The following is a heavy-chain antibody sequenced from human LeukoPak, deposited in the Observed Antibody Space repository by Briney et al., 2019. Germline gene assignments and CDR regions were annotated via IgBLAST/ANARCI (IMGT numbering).Heavy chain of an antibody. J-gene: IGHJ5*02. CDR3: ARGRLGVAVVAGNWFDP. V-gene: IGHV7-4-1*02. CDR2: INTNTGNP. Sequence: GASVKVSCKASGYTFTSYAMNWVRQAPGQGLEWMGWINTNTGNPTYAQGFTGRFVFSLDTSVSTAYLQISSLKAEDTAVYYCARGRLGVAVVAGNWFDPWGQGTLVTVSS. D-gene: IGHD2-15*01. CDR1: GYTFTSYA.